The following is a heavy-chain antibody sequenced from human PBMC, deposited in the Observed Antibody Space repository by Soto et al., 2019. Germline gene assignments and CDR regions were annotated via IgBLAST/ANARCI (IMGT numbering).Heavy chain of an antibody. D-gene: IGHD4-4*01. CDR2: IYYSGST. Sequence: SETLSLTCTVSGGSISSSSYYWGWIRQPPGKGLEWIGSIYYSGSTYYNPSLKSRVTISVDTSKNQFSLKLSSVTAADTAVYYCASPDYNRPGYYFDYWGQGTLVTVSS. CDR1: GGSISSSSYY. CDR3: ASPDYNRPGYYFDY. V-gene: IGHV4-39*01. J-gene: IGHJ4*02.